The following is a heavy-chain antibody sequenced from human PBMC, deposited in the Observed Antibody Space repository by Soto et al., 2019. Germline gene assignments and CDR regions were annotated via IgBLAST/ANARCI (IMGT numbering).Heavy chain of an antibody. D-gene: IGHD2-2*02. J-gene: IGHJ6*02. CDR3: ARKLRSYQLLYPYYYYGMDV. Sequence: PTETLSLTCSVYGRSFSSYSWSWIRQPPGKGLEWIGEINHSGSTNYNPSLKSRVTISVDTSKNQFSLKLSSVTAADTAVYYCARKLRSYQLLYPYYYYGMDVWGQGTTVTVSS. CDR1: GRSFSSYS. V-gene: IGHV4-34*01. CDR2: INHSGST.